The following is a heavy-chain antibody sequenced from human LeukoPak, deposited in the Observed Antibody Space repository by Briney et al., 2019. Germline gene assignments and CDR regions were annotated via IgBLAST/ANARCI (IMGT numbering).Heavy chain of an antibody. V-gene: IGHV3-23*01. CDR3: AKDPAMVRGVIAFDY. J-gene: IGHJ4*02. D-gene: IGHD3-10*01. CDR2: ISGSGGST. CDR1: GFTFSSYA. Sequence: GGSLRLSCAASGFTFSSYAMSWVRQAPGKGLEWVSAISGSGGSTYYADSVKGRFTISRDNSKNTLYLQMNSLRAEDTAVYYCAKDPAMVRGVIAFDYWGQGTLVTVPS.